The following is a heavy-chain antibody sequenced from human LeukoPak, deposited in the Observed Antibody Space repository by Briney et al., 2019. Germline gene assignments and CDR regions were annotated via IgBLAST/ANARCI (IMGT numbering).Heavy chain of an antibody. CDR2: IKQDGSEK. CDR1: GFTFSSYW. V-gene: IGHV3-7*03. D-gene: IGHD6-19*01. J-gene: IGHJ4*02. CDR3: GRGINSGIAGAGFDY. Sequence: GGSLRLSCAASGFTFSSYWMSWVRQAPGKGLEWVANIKQDGSEKYYVDSVKGRFTISRDNAKNSLYLQMNSLRAEDTAVYYWGRGINSGIAGAGFDYWGQGTPVPVPS.